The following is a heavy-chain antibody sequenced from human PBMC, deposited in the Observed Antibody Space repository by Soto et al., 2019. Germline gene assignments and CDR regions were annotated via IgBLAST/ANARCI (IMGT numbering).Heavy chain of an antibody. V-gene: IGHV3-7*01. D-gene: IGHD1-7*01. CDR2: IKPDGSDK. J-gene: IGHJ5*02. CDR3: MRDVISGTA. CDR1: GFTFSNSW. Sequence: GGSLRLSCATSGFTFSNSWMTWVRQAPGKGPEWVANIKPDGSDKYYVDSVKGRFSISRNNAENSLYLQMDSLRVEDTAIYYCMRDVISGTAWGQGTLVTVSS.